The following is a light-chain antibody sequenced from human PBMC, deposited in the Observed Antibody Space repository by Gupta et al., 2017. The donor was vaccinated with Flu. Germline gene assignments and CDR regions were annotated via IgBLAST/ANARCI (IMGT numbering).Light chain of an antibody. CDR2: AAS. J-gene: IGKJ1*01. CDR1: QNIKIY. CDR3: QQSYGTLWT. V-gene: IGKV1-39*01. Sequence: GDRVTSTCRASQNIKIYLNWYQQKPGKAPNLLIYAASTLQSEVPSRFSGSGSGTDFTLTISSLQPEDFATYYCQQSYGTLWTFGQGTKVEIK.